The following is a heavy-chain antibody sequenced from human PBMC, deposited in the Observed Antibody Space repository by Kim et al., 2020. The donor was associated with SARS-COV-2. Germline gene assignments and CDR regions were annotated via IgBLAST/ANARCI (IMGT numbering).Heavy chain of an antibody. Sequence: ETLSLTCAVYGGSFSGYYWSWIRQPPGKGLEWIGEINHSGSTNYNPSLKSRVTISVDASENQFSLKLSSVIAADTAVYYCARGGWGGSLDVWGQGTTVT. D-gene: IGHD2-21*01. CDR2: INHSGST. CDR3: ARGGWGGSLDV. CDR1: GGSFSGYY. J-gene: IGHJ6*02. V-gene: IGHV4-34*01.